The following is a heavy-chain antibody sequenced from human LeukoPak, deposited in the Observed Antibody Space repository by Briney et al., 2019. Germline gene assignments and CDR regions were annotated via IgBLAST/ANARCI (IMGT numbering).Heavy chain of an antibody. D-gene: IGHD3-10*01. CDR1: GFTFRTCA. V-gene: IGHV3-23*01. CDR3: AKDPLVRGPTYDQ. Sequence: PGGSLRLSCAASGFTFRTCAMSWVRQAPGKGLEWVSAISGSGGSTYYADSVKGRFTISRDNSKNTLYLHMNSLRAEDTAVYYCAKDPLVRGPTYDQWGEGTLVTVSS. J-gene: IGHJ4*02. CDR2: ISGSGGST.